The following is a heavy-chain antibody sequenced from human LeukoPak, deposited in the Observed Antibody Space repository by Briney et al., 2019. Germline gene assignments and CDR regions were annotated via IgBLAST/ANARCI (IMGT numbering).Heavy chain of an antibody. J-gene: IGHJ4*02. Sequence: PGGSLRLSCAASGFTFSSYSMNWVRQAPGKGLEWVSSISSSSSYIYYADSVKGRFTISRDNAKNSLYLQMNSLRAEDTAVYYCARDRTSPPRYSSSWRYFDYWGQGTLVTVSS. V-gene: IGHV3-21*01. CDR2: ISSSSSYI. D-gene: IGHD6-13*01. CDR3: ARDRTSPPRYSSSWRYFDY. CDR1: GFTFSSYS.